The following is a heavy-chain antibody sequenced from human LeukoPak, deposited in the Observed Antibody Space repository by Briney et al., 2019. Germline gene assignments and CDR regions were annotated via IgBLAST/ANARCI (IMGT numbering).Heavy chain of an antibody. J-gene: IGHJ4*02. CDR2: IFYSGST. CDR3: ARLLGGY. D-gene: IGHD2/OR15-2a*01. CDR1: GGSISSYC. Sequence: SETLSLTCTVSGGSISSYCWSWIRQPPGKGLEWIGYIFYSGSTNYNPSLKSRVTISVDTSKNQFSLKLSSVTAADTAVYYCARLLGGYWGQGTLVTVSS. V-gene: IGHV4-59*12.